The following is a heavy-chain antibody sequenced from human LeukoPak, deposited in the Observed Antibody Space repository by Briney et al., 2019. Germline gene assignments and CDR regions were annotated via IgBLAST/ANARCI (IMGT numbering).Heavy chain of an antibody. V-gene: IGHV3-53*01. CDR2: IYSGGST. CDR3: AKPFIVGVTGYYYYYMDV. J-gene: IGHJ6*03. Sequence: GGSLRLSCAASGFTVSSNYMSWVRQAPGKGLEWVSVIYSGGSTYYADSVKGRFTISRDNSKNTLYLQMNSLRAEDTAVYYCAKPFIVGVTGYYYYYMDVWGKGTTVTVAS. CDR1: GFTVSSNY. D-gene: IGHD1-26*01.